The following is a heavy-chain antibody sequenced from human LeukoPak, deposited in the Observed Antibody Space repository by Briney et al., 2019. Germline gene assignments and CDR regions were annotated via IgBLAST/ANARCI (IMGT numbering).Heavy chain of an antibody. J-gene: IGHJ4*02. CDR2: MWFDGSHK. V-gene: IGHV3-33*01. D-gene: IGHD7-27*01. CDR3: ARDITGDPPPYYFDY. CDR1: GFTFSNYG. Sequence: GGSLRLSCAASGFTFSNYGLHWVRHAPGKGLERLGVMWFDGSHKYYADSVKGRFTISRDNSKSMLYLQMNSLRAEDTAVYYCARDITGDPPPYYFDYWGQGSLVTVSS.